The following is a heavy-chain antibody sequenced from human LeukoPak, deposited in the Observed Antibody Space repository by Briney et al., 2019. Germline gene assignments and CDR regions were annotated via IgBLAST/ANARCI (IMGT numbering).Heavy chain of an antibody. J-gene: IGHJ4*02. CDR1: GFTFYDFA. D-gene: IGHD3-10*01. CDR2: INLNSGGL. V-gene: IGHV3-9*01. Sequence: EPGGSLRLYCTASGFTFYDFAMHAVREAPGQGVEWVSGINLNSGGLHYADSVKGRCTISKDNANDHLYLQISSLIPEDTALYYCGKDIVATMLREVIRSWGQGTLVTVSS. CDR3: GKDIVATMLREVIRS.